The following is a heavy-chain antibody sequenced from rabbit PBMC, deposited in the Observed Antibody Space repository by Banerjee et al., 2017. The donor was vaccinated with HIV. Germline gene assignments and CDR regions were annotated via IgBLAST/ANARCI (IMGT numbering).Heavy chain of an antibody. D-gene: IGHD7-1*01. CDR2: IYTGDGST. Sequence: QEQLVEYGGDLVQPEGSLTLTCKASGLDFSSSYWICWVRQAPGKGLEWIGCIYTGDGSTYYASWAKGRFTILKTSSTTVTLQMTSLTVADTATYFCARRPTSDSTYLTLWGQGTLVTVS. CDR3: ARRPTSDSTYLTL. CDR1: GLDFSSSYW. J-gene: IGHJ4*01. V-gene: IGHV1S45*01.